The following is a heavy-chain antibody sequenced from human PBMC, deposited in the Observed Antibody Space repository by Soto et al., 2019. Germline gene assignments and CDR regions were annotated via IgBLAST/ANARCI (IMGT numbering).Heavy chain of an antibody. V-gene: IGHV3-33*01. D-gene: IGHD1-20*01. J-gene: IGHJ6*02. CDR2: IWYDGSNK. Sequence: QVQLVESGGGVVQPGRSLRLSCAASGFTFSTYGMHWVRQAPGKGLEWVAVIWYDGSNKYYADSVKGRFTISRDNTKNRLDLQMNSLRAEDTAVYYCARRNWNYDYYYGMDVWGQGTTVTVSS. CDR1: GFTFSTYG. CDR3: ARRNWNYDYYYGMDV.